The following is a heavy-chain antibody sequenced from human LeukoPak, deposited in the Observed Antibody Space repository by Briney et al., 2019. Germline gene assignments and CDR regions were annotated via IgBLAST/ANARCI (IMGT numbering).Heavy chain of an antibody. D-gene: IGHD3-10*02. CDR1: GFTFSSYE. V-gene: IGHV3-48*03. Sequence: GESLRLSCAASGFTFSSYEMNWVRQAPGKGLEWVSYISSSGSTIYYADSVKGRFTISRDSAKNSLYLQMNSLRAEDTAVYYCAELGITMIGGVWGKGTTVTISS. J-gene: IGHJ6*04. CDR3: AELGITMIGGV. CDR2: ISSSGSTI.